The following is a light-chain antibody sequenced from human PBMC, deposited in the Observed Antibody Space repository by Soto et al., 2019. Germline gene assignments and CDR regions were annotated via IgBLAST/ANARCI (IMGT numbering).Light chain of an antibody. CDR2: DNN. V-gene: IGLV1-51*01. J-gene: IGLJ1*01. Sequence: QSVLTQPPSVSAAPGQKVIISCSGSSFNIGNNYVSWYQQLPGTAPKLLIYDNNKRPSGIPDRFSGSKSGASATLAITGLQTADEADYYCGAWESSLNPYVFGTGTKVTVL. CDR1: SFNIGNNY. CDR3: GAWESSLNPYV.